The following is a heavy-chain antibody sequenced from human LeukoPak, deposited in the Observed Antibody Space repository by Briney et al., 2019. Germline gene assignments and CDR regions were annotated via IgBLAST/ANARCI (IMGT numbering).Heavy chain of an antibody. V-gene: IGHV3-66*01. CDR1: GFIVSSNY. Sequence: GGSLRLSCAASGFIVSSNYMGWVRQAPGKGLEWVSIIYRDDRTFYADSVKDRFTISRDNSKKTLFLQMNSLRAEDTAVYYCARDLGSYVDSWGHGTLVTVSS. J-gene: IGHJ5*01. CDR3: ARDLGSYVDS. CDR2: IYRDDRT. D-gene: IGHD5-18*01.